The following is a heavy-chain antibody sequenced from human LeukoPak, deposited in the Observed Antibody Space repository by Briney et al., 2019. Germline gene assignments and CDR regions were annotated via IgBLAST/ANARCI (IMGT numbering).Heavy chain of an antibody. CDR2: ISAYNGNA. J-gene: IGHJ6*02. Sequence: ASVRVSCTADGYTFTSYFISWVRQAPGQGLEWMGWISAYNGNANYAQKFLGRVTMTTDTATSTAYMELRSLRSDDTAVFYCARADYYSAMDVWGQGTSVTVSS. CDR1: GYTFTSYF. CDR3: ARADYYSAMDV. V-gene: IGHV1-18*01.